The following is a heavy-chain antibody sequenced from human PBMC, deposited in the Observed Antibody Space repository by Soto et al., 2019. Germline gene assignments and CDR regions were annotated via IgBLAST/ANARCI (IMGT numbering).Heavy chain of an antibody. Sequence: EVQLVESGGGLVKPGGYLRLSCAASGFTFSSYSMNWVRQAPGKGLEWVSSISSSSSYIYYADSVKGRFTISRDNAKNSLYLQMNSLRAEDTAVYYCARDHLKYCSGGSCYVFDYWGQGTLVTVSS. D-gene: IGHD2-15*01. J-gene: IGHJ4*02. CDR1: GFTFSSYS. CDR3: ARDHLKYCSGGSCYVFDY. V-gene: IGHV3-21*01. CDR2: ISSSSSYI.